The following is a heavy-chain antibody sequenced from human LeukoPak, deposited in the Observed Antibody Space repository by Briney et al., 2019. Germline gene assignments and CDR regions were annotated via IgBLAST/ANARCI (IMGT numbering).Heavy chain of an antibody. Sequence: PGRSLRLSCAASGFTFDDYAMHWVRHAPGKGLEWVSGISWNSGSIGYADSVKGRFTISRDNANNSLYLQMNSLRAEDTALYYCAKLGPRWDGYSGYDLVDYWGQGTLVTVSS. CDR1: GFTFDDYA. CDR2: ISWNSGSI. V-gene: IGHV3-9*01. D-gene: IGHD5-12*01. J-gene: IGHJ4*02. CDR3: AKLGPRWDGYSGYDLVDY.